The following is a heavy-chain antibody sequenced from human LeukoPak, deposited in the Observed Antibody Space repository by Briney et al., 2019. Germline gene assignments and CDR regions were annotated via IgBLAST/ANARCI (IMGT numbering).Heavy chain of an antibody. Sequence: GGSLRLSCAASGFTVSSNYMSWVRQAPGQGLEWVSVIYSGGSTYYADSVKGRFTISRYNSKNTLYLQMNSLRAEDTAVYYCARNRAAAGTGWFDPWGQGTLVTVSS. V-gene: IGHV3-53*01. CDR1: GFTVSSNY. D-gene: IGHD6-13*01. CDR2: IYSGGST. CDR3: ARNRAAAGTGWFDP. J-gene: IGHJ5*02.